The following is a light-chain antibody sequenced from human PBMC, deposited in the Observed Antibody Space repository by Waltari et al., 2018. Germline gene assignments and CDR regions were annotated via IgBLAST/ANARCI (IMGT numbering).Light chain of an antibody. CDR1: STHVGGYDY. CDR2: DVT. V-gene: IGLV2-14*03. CDR3: SSYTFSTNLV. Sequence: QSAFTHPASVSGSPGQSITISCTGTSTHVGGYDYVSWYQQHPGKAPKLIIYDVTYRPSGVSSRFSGSKSGNTASLTISGLQAEDEADYHCSSYTFSTNLVFGTGTKVTVL. J-gene: IGLJ1*01.